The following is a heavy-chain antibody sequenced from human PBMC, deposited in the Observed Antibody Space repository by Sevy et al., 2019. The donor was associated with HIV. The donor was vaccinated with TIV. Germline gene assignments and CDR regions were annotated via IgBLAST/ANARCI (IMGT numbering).Heavy chain of an antibody. CDR1: GLTFYSYD. Sequence: GGSLRLSCVASGLTFYSYDMNWVRQAPGRGPEWVSRINPSSDIIDYADFVKGRFTVSRGNSKNTLYLQMNSLRAEDSAVYYCAREQITGSKPDYFDSWRQGTLVTVSS. D-gene: IGHD1-7*01. CDR3: AREQITGSKPDYFDS. CDR2: INPSSDII. V-gene: IGHV3-23*01. J-gene: IGHJ4*02.